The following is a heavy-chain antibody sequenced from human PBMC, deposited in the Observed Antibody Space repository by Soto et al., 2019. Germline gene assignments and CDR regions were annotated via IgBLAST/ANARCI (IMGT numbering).Heavy chain of an antibody. CDR1: GYTFTSYY. D-gene: IGHD6-6*01. J-gene: IGHJ6*02. CDR3: ARVAARRYYHGMDV. CDR2: INPSGGST. Sequence: ASVKVSWKASGYTFTSYYMHWVRHAPGQGLEWLGIINPSGGSTSYAQKCQGRVNMTRDTSTSTVYMELSSLRSEDTAVYYCARVAARRYYHGMDVWGQGTTVTVSS. V-gene: IGHV1-46*01.